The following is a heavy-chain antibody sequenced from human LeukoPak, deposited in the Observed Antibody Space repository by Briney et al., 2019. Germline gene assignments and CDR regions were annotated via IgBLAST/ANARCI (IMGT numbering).Heavy chain of an antibody. CDR2: IYYSGST. V-gene: IGHV4-34*01. Sequence: SETLSVTCAVYGGSFSDYNWTWIRQPPGKGLEWIGSIYYSGSTYYNPSLKSRVTISVDTSKNQFSLKLSSVTAADTAVYYCAPLGPYYYYYYYMDVWGKGTTVTVSS. J-gene: IGHJ6*03. CDR3: APLGPYYYYYYYMDV. D-gene: IGHD7-27*01. CDR1: GGSFSDYN.